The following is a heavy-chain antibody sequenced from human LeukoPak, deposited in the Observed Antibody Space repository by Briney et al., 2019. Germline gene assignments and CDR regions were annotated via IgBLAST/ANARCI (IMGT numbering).Heavy chain of an antibody. CDR2: ISGSGGST. V-gene: IGHV3-23*01. CDR3: AKVNGDFSGFDY. J-gene: IGHJ4*02. Sequence: PGGSLRLSCAASGFSFSDTYMSWVRQAPGKGLEWVSAISGSGGSTYYADSVKGRFTISRDNSKNTLYLQMNSLRAEDTAVYYCAKVNGDFSGFDYWGQGTLVTVSS. D-gene: IGHD4-17*01. CDR1: GFSFSDTY.